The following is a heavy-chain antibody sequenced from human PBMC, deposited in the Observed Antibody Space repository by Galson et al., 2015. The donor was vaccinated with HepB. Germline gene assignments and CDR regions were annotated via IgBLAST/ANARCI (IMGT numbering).Heavy chain of an antibody. CDR1: GDSVTSNSAV. Sequence: CAISGDSVTSNSAVWNWIRQSPSRGLEWLGRTYFRSQWRIDYSVSVKSRITINADTSQNRISLHLNSMTPEDTAVYYCAYGSDVWGQGTTVIVSS. CDR3: AYGSDV. CDR2: TYFRSQWRI. V-gene: IGHV6-1*01. J-gene: IGHJ6*02.